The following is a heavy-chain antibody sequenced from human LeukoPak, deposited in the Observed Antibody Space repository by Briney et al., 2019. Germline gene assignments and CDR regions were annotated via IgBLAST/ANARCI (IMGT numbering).Heavy chain of an antibody. CDR2: IYTSGST. V-gene: IGHV4-4*07. Sequence: SETLSLTCTVSGGSISSYYWSWIQQPAGKGLEWIGRIYTSGSTNYNPSLKSRVTISVDTSKNQFSLKLRSVTAADTAVYYCARVTGYVIEDYFDYWGQGTLATVSS. CDR3: ARVTGYVIEDYFDY. J-gene: IGHJ4*02. CDR1: GGSISSYY. D-gene: IGHD3-22*01.